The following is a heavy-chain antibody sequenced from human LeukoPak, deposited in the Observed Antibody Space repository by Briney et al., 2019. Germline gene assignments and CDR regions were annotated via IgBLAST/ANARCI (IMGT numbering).Heavy chain of an antibody. V-gene: IGHV1-46*01. CDR2: IYPRDGST. CDR1: GYTFTSNY. D-gene: IGHD6-6*01. CDR3: AREGGYSSSSLDDY. J-gene: IGHJ4*02. Sequence: GASVKVSCKASGYTFTSNYIHWVRQAPGQGLEWMGMIYPRDGSTSYAQKFQGRVTVTRDTSTSTVHMELSGLRSEDTAVYYCAREGGYSSSSLDDYWGQGTLVTVSS.